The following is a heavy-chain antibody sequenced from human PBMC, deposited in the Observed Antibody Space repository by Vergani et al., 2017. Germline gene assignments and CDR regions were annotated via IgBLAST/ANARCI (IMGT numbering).Heavy chain of an antibody. D-gene: IGHD6-13*01. Sequence: EVQLLESGGGVVQPGRSLRLSCAASGFTFSSSAMHWVRQAPGKGLEWVLYISSSGSTIYYADSVKGRFTISRDNAKNSLYLQMNSLRAEDTAEYYCARDSLPGQLVPSVRWFDPWGQGTLVTVSS. CDR1: GFTFSSSA. CDR3: ARDSLPGQLVPSVRWFDP. J-gene: IGHJ5*02. V-gene: IGHV3-48*04. CDR2: ISSSGSTI.